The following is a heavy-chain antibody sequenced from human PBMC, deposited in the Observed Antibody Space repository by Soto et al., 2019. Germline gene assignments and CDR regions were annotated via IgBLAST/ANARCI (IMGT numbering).Heavy chain of an antibody. V-gene: IGHV5-51*01. CDR1: GYSFTSYW. CDR3: ARVEYYGSGRSDYFAY. Sequence: GESLKISCKGSGYSFTSYWIGWVRQMPGKGLEWMGIIYPGDSDTRYSPSFQGQVTISADKSISTAYPQWSSLKASDTAMYYCARVEYYGSGRSDYFAYWGQRTLVTVSS. J-gene: IGHJ4*02. D-gene: IGHD3-10*01. CDR2: IYPGDSDT.